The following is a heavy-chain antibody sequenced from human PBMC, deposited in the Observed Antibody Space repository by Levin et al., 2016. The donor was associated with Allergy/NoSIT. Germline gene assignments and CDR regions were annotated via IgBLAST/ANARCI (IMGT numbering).Heavy chain of an antibody. V-gene: IGHV3-72*01. D-gene: IGHD3/OR15-3a*01. Sequence: VRQAPGKGLEWIGRIRGKANSHTTEYAASVRGRFTISRDDEHNSVYLQMTGLTTEDMAVYYCAKVGFWTAGHTSDYWGQGTLVTVSS. CDR3: AKVGFWTAGHTSDY. CDR2: IRGKANSHTT. J-gene: IGHJ4*02.